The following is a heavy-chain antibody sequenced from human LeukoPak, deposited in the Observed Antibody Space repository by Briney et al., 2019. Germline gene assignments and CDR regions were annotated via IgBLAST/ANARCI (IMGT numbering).Heavy chain of an antibody. J-gene: IGHJ3*02. Sequence: PSETLSLTCTVSGGSISSYYWSWIRQPPGKGLEWIGYIYYSGSTNYNPSLKSRVTISVDTSKNQFSLKLSSVTVADTAVYYCARINYYDSSGYYTEPAFDIWGQGTMVTVSS. D-gene: IGHD3-22*01. CDR2: IYYSGST. CDR3: ARINYYDSSGYYTEPAFDI. CDR1: GGSISSYY. V-gene: IGHV4-59*01.